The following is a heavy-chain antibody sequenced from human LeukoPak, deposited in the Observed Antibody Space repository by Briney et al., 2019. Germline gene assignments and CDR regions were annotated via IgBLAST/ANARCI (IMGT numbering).Heavy chain of an antibody. Sequence: KPSETLSLTCAVYGGSFSGYYWSWIPQPPGKGLEWIGEINHSGSTNYNPSLKSRVTISVDTSKNQFSLKLSSVTAADTAVYYCARTKYYDFWSGLYYFDYWGQGTLVTVSS. CDR3: ARTKYYDFWSGLYYFDY. J-gene: IGHJ4*02. CDR2: INHSGST. V-gene: IGHV4-34*01. D-gene: IGHD3-3*01. CDR1: GGSFSGYY.